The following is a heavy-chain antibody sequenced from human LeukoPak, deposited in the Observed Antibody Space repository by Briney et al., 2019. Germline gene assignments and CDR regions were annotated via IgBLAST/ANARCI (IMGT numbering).Heavy chain of an antibody. CDR3: ATSANAFDI. V-gene: IGHV4-34*01. J-gene: IGHJ3*02. CDR2: ISHSGST. Sequence: SETLSLTCAVSGGSVSGYYWSWIRQPPGKGPEWIGKISHSGSTNYNPSLKSRVTISVDTSTNQFSLNLSSVTAADTAVYYCATSANAFDIWGQGTMVTVSS. CDR1: GGSVSGYY.